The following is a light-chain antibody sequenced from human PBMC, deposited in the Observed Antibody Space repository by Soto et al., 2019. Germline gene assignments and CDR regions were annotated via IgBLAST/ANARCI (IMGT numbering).Light chain of an antibody. J-gene: IGKJ1*01. CDR3: MQALQTPRT. CDR2: LGS. Sequence: DIVMTQSPLSLPVTPGEPASISCRSSQGLLHSNGYNYLDWYLQKPGQSPLLLIYLGSHRASGVPDRFSGSGSGTDFTLKISRVEAEDVGVYYCMQALQTPRTFGQGTKVEIK. V-gene: IGKV2-28*01. CDR1: QGLLHSNGYNY.